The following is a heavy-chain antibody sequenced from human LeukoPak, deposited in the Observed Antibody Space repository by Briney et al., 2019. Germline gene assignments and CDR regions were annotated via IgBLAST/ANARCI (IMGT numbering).Heavy chain of an antibody. D-gene: IGHD2-15*01. CDR2: IYTGGST. V-gene: IGHV3-53*01. Sequence: GGSLRLSCAASGFTVSSDYMSWVRQAPGKGLEWVSVIYTGGSTYYADSVKGRFTISGDNSKNTLCLQMDSLRAEDTAVYYCARYCSDSSCYAFDVWGQGTTVTVSS. J-gene: IGHJ3*01. CDR3: ARYCSDSSCYAFDV. CDR1: GFTVSSDY.